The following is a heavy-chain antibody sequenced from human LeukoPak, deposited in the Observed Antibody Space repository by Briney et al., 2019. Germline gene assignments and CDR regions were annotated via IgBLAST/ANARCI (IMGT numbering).Heavy chain of an antibody. J-gene: IGHJ4*02. CDR2: INHSGST. D-gene: IGHD2-15*01. CDR3: ARGLPLDY. CDR1: GGSFSGYY. V-gene: IGHV4-34*01. Sequence: SETLSLTCAVYGGSFSGYYWSWIRQPPGKGLEWIGEINHSGSTNYNPSLKSRVTISVDTSKNQFSLRLSSVTAADTAVYYCARGLPLDYWGQGTLVTVSS.